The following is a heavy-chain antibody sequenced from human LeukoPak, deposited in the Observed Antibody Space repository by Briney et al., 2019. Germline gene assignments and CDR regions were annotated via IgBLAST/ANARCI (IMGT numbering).Heavy chain of an antibody. CDR3: ARDPHIDNYYGTTTGLRDF. J-gene: IGHJ4*02. D-gene: IGHD1-14*01. CDR1: GGSISSSPW. V-gene: IGHV4-4*02. CDR2: IYHDGNS. Sequence: SGTLSLTCAVSGGSISSSPWCSWVRQPPGKGLEWIGTIYHDGNSDYNPSLKNRVTISVDKSKNQLSLKLSSVTAADTAVYYCARDPHIDNYYGTTTGLRDFWGQGTLVSVSS.